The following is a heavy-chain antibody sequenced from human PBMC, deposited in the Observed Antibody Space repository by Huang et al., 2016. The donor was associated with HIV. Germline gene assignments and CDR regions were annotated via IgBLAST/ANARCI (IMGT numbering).Heavy chain of an antibody. Sequence: QLQLQESGPGLVKPSETLSLTCTVSGGSISSISYYWGWIRQPPGKGLEWIGSIYYRGSTYYNPSLKSRVTISGDTSKNQFSLKLSSVTAADTAVYYCARLLYRYYFDYWGQGTLVTVSS. CDR2: IYYRGST. CDR3: ARLLYRYYFDY. D-gene: IGHD1-26*01. V-gene: IGHV4-39*01. CDR1: GGSISSISYY. J-gene: IGHJ4*02.